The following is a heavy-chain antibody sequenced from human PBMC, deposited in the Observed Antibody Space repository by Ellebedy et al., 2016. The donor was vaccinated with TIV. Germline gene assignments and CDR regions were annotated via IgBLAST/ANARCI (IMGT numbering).Heavy chain of an antibody. V-gene: IGHV1-18*04. J-gene: IGHJ4*02. D-gene: IGHD2-8*01. CDR2: ISIYNGNT. Sequence: AASVKVSCKASGYSFSIFGFSWLRRAPGQGLEWMGWISIYNGNTKYSQKFQGRVNMTTDTSTTTVYMELRSLRSDDTAVYYCARDLRGSLKGGYWGQGALVTVSS. CDR3: ARDLRGSLKGGY. CDR1: GYSFSIFG.